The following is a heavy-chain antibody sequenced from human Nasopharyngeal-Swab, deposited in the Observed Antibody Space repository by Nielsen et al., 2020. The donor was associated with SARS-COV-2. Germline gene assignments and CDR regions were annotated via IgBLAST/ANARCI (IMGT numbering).Heavy chain of an antibody. D-gene: IGHD3-22*01. CDR2: IIPILGIA. J-gene: IGHJ5*02. CDR3: AREPPHYYDSSGLASNWFDP. V-gene: IGHV1-69*04. Sequence: SVKGSCKASGGTLSSYAISWVRQAPGQGLEWVGRIIPILGIANYAQKFQGRVTITADKSTSTAYMELSSLRSEDTAVYYCAREPPHYYDSSGLASNWFDPWGQGTLVTVSS. CDR1: GGTLSSYA.